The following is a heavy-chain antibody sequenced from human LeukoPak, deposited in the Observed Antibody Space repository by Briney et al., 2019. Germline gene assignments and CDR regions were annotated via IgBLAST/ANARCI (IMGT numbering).Heavy chain of an antibody. CDR2: INLNSGGT. CDR3: AVNYYDSSAYYYEVGDY. J-gene: IGHJ4*02. V-gene: IGHV1-2*02. CDR1: GYTFTGNY. Sequence: ASVKVSCKAPGYTFTGNYMHWVRQAPGQGLEWMGWINLNSGGTNYAQKFQGRVTMTRDTSLSTAYMALSRLESDDTAVYYCAVNYYDSSAYYYEVGDYWGQGTLVTVSS. D-gene: IGHD3-22*01.